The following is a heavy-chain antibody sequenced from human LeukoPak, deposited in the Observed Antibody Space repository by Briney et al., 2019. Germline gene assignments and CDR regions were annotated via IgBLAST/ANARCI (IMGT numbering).Heavy chain of an antibody. CDR3: ARSPMIRGVNNWFDP. CDR2: IYHSGST. D-gene: IGHD3-10*01. CDR1: GYSISSAYY. Sequence: SETLSLTCTVSGYSISSAYYWGWIRQPPGKGLEWIGSIYHSGSTYYNPSLESRVTMSVDTSKNQFSLKLSSVTAADTAVYYCARSPMIRGVNNWFDPWGQGTLVTVSS. V-gene: IGHV4-38-2*02. J-gene: IGHJ5*02.